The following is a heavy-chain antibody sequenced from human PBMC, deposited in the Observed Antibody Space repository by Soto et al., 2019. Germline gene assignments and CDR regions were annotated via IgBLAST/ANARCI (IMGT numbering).Heavy chain of an antibody. CDR2: IHPDDSDT. CDR1: EYSFTSFW. CDR3: AKLDSNGCYVH. V-gene: IGHV5-51*01. J-gene: IGHJ4*02. Sequence: PGESLKISCKGSEYSFTSFWIGWVRQTPGKGLEWVGIIHPDDSDTRYSPSFQGQVTMSADKSISTAYLQWSSLKASDTGMYYCAKLDSNGCYVHWGQGTLVTVSS. D-gene: IGHD3-22*01.